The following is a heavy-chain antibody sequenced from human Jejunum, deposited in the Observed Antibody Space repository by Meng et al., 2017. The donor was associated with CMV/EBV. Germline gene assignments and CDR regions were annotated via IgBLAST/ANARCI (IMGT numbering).Heavy chain of an antibody. D-gene: IGHD1-26*01. CDR1: GFTFCNYW. CDR3: VKDINSGFYFTY. J-gene: IGHJ4*02. Sequence: SGFTFCNYWMFWVRQAPGKGLEWVANIKPDGTEQHYVGSVRGRFTISRDNAKNSLYLQMNSLRVEDTAVYYCVKDINSGFYFTYWGQGTLVTVSS. CDR2: IKPDGTEQ. V-gene: IGHV3-7*01.